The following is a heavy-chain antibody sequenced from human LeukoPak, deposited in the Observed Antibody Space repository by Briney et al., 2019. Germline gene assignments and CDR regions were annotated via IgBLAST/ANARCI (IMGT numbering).Heavy chain of an antibody. CDR1: GGSISSGDYY. Sequence: SQTLSLTCSVSGGSISSGDYYWSWIRQPPGKVRELIGYMYYIESTYYNPSLKSRVTISVDTYKPQFSLKLSSVTAADTAVYYCARGERYYGSGSYSSWYFDLWGRGTLVTVSS. CDR2: MYYIEST. D-gene: IGHD3-10*01. CDR3: ARGERYYGSGSYSSWYFDL. J-gene: IGHJ2*01. V-gene: IGHV4-30-4*01.